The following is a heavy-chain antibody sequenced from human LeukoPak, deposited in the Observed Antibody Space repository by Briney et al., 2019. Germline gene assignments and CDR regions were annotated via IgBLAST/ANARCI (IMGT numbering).Heavy chain of an antibody. CDR1: GFTFSSYG. Sequence: PGGSLRLSCAASGFTFSSYGTHWVRQAPGKGLEWVAFIRYDGSNKYYADSVKGRFTISRDNSKNTLYLQMNSLRAEDTAVYYCAKDSRSKYYYYGMDVWGQGTTVTVSS. V-gene: IGHV3-30*02. D-gene: IGHD2/OR15-2a*01. CDR2: IRYDGSNK. J-gene: IGHJ6*02. CDR3: AKDSRSKYYYYGMDV.